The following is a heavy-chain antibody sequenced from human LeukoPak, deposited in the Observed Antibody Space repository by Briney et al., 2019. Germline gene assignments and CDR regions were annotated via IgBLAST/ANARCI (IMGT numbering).Heavy chain of an antibody. Sequence: ASVKVSCKASGYTFTSYGIAWVRQAPGQGLECMGWISTYIGNTNYAQNLQGRVTMTTDTSTSTAYMELRSLRSDDTAVYYCARDHSISSAWWFDPWGQGTLVIVSS. CDR1: GYTFTSYG. J-gene: IGHJ5*02. CDR2: ISTYIGNT. CDR3: ARDHSISSAWWFDP. V-gene: IGHV1-18*01. D-gene: IGHD6-6*01.